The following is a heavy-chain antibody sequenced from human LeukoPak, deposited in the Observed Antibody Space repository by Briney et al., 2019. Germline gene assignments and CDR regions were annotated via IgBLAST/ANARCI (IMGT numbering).Heavy chain of an antibody. V-gene: IGHV1-18*01. D-gene: IGHD1/OR15-1a*01. J-gene: IGHJ4*02. CDR1: GYAFTSYG. Sequence: GASVKVSCKASGYAFTSYGISWVRQAPGQGLEWMGWISAYNGNTNYAQKLQGIVTMTTDTSTSTAYMELRSLRSDDTAVYYCARVMLDQDPFDYWGQGTLVTVSS. CDR2: ISAYNGNT. CDR3: ARVMLDQDPFDY.